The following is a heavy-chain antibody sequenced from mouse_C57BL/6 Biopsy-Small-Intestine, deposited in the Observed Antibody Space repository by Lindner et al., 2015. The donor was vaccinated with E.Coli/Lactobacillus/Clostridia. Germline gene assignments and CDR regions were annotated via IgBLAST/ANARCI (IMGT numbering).Heavy chain of an antibody. J-gene: IGHJ2*01. Sequence: SVKVSCKASGGTFSRYGISWVRQAPGQGLEWMGGIIPFLGTTNYPQKFQARVTITADESTSTAYMELSSLGFEDTATYYCARDHNISVYHQPFDHWGQGTLITVSS. CDR3: ARDHNISVYHQPFDH. CDR1: GGTFSRYG. V-gene: IGHV1-53*01. CDR2: IIPFLGTT. D-gene: IGHD6-1*01.